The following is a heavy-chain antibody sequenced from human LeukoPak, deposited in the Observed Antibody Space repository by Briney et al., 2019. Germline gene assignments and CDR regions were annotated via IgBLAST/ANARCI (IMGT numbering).Heavy chain of an antibody. CDR3: ARGTYYDTTGYYGG. D-gene: IGHD3-22*01. J-gene: IGHJ4*02. CDR1: GFTFNSYG. V-gene: IGHV3-30*03. CDR2: ISYDGPNK. Sequence: QPGGSLRLSCAASGFTFNSYGMHWVRQAPGKGLEWVALISYDGPNKYYADSVKGRFTISRDNAKNTLYLQMNSLRGEDTAVYYCARGTYYDTTGYYGGWGQGTLVTVSS.